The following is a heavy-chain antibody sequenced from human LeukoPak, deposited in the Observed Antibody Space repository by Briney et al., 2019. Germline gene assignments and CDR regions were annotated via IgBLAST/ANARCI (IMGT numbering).Heavy chain of an antibody. J-gene: IGHJ6*02. D-gene: IGHD2-2*01. CDR3: ARDYRGYCSSTSCLLYYGMDV. CDR2: ISGSGGST. V-gene: IGHV3-23*01. Sequence: GGSLRLSCAASGFTFSSYAMSWVRQAPGKGLEWVSAISGSGGSTYYADSVKGRFTISRDNSKNTLYLQMNSLRAEDTAVYYCARDYRGYCSSTSCLLYYGMDVWGQGTTVTVSS. CDR1: GFTFSSYA.